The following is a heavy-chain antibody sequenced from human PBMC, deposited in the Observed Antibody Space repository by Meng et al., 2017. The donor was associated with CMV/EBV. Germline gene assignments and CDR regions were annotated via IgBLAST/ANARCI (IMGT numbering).Heavy chain of an antibody. CDR2: IYWDDDK. D-gene: IGHD2-15*01. CDR1: VSSLSTSGVG. V-gene: IGHV2-5*02. CDR3: AHSRCSGGSCYGLDFDY. J-gene: IGHJ4*02. Sequence: QITLKESGPTLVKLTXTLTLTCTFPVSSLSTSGVGVGWIRQPPGKALEWPALIYWDDDKRYSPSLKSRLTITKDTSKNQVVLTMANMDPVDTATYYCAHSRCSGGSCYGLDFDYWGQGTLVTVSS.